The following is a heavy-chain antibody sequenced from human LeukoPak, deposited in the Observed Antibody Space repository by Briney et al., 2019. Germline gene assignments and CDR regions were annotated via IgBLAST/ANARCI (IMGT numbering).Heavy chain of an antibody. J-gene: IGHJ4*02. V-gene: IGHV1-69*04. CDR1: GGTFSSYA. CDR2: IIPILGIA. D-gene: IGHD3-9*01. Sequence: SVKVSCKASGGTFSSYAISWVRQAPGQGLEWMGRIIPILGIANYAQKFQGRVTITADKSTSTAYMELSSLRSEDTAVYYCATSYGYFDWLLSHPFDYWGQGTLVTVSS. CDR3: ATSYGYFDWLLSHPFDY.